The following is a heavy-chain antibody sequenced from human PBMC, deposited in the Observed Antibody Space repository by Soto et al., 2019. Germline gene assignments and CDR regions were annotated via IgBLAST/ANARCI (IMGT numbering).Heavy chain of an antibody. Sequence: PSDTLSLTCXVSGGSISSGGYYWSWIRQHPGKGLEWIGYIYYSGSTYYNPSLKSRVTISVDTAKNQFSLKLSSVTAADTAVYYCATERGYYDILTGFNPGDAFDIWGQGTMVT. J-gene: IGHJ3*02. CDR2: IYYSGST. V-gene: IGHV4-31*03. CDR3: ATERGYYDILTGFNPGDAFDI. D-gene: IGHD3-9*01. CDR1: GGSISSGGYY.